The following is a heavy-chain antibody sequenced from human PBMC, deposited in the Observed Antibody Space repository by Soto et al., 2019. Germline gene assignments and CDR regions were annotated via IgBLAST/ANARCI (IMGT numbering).Heavy chain of an antibody. D-gene: IGHD6-13*01. CDR2: IIPILGIA. J-gene: IGHJ6*02. CDR3: ARALFPGIAAAQTTYGMDV. V-gene: IGHV1-69*02. CDR1: GGTFSSYT. Sequence: SVKVSCKASGGTFSSYTISWVRQAPGQGLEWMGRIIPILGIANYAQKFQGRVTITADKSTSTAYMELSSLRSEDTAVYYCARALFPGIAAAQTTYGMDVWGQGTTVTVSS.